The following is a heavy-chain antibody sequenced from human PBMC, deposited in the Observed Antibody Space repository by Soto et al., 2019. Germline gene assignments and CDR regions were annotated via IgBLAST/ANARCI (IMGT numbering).Heavy chain of an antibody. CDR1: GGTFSSYA. J-gene: IGHJ4*02. V-gene: IGHV1-69*12. CDR3: ASKGSYVDTAMAWRY. CDR2: IIPIFGTA. Sequence: QVQLVQSGAEVKKPGSSVKVSCKASGGTFSSYAISWVRQAPGQGLEWMGGIIPIFGTANYAQKFQGRVTITANESTSTAYMELSSLRSEDTAVYYCASKGSYVDTAMAWRYWGQGTLVTVSS. D-gene: IGHD5-18*01.